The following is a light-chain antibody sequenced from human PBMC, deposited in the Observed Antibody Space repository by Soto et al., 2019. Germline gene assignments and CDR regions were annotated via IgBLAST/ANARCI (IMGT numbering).Light chain of an antibody. CDR2: EVT. V-gene: IGLV2-8*01. Sequence: QSALTQPPSASGSPGQSVTISCTGTSSDVGGYNYVSWYQQHPGKAPKLIIYEVTKRPSGVPDRFSGSKSDNTASLTVSGLQAEEEADYYCSSYTRNNNFVLFGGGTKLTVL. CDR1: SSDVGGYNY. J-gene: IGLJ2*01. CDR3: SSYTRNNNFVL.